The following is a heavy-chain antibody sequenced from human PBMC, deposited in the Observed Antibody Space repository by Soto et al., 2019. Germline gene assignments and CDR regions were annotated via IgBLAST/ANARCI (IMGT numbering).Heavy chain of an antibody. Sequence: GASVKVSCKASGYTFTSYDINWVRQATGQGLEWMCWMNPNSGNIGYAQKFQGRVTMTRNTSISTAYMELSSLRSEDTAVYYCAKGRFWSGYYYYYYMDVWGKGTTVTVSS. CDR3: AKGRFWSGYYYYYYMDV. D-gene: IGHD3-3*01. CDR2: MNPNSGNI. J-gene: IGHJ6*03. V-gene: IGHV1-8*01. CDR1: GYTFTSYD.